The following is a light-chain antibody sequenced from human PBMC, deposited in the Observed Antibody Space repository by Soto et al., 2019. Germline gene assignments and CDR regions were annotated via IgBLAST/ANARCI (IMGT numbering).Light chain of an antibody. CDR1: QTISSW. J-gene: IGKJ5*01. CDR3: QQYNSYSVT. CDR2: DAS. V-gene: IGKV1-5*01. Sequence: DIQMTQSPSTLSGSVGDRVTITCRASQTISSWLAWYQQKPGKAPKLLIHDASSLESGVPSRFSGRGSGTEFTLTISSLQPDDFATYYCQQYNSYSVTFGQGTRLEIK.